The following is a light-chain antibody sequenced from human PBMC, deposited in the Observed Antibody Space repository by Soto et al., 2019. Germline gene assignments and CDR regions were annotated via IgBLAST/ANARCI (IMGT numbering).Light chain of an antibody. Sequence: QSALTQPASVSGSPGQSITISCTGTSSDVGNYNLVSWYQQYPGKAPKLMIYEGGKRPSGVSNRLSGSKSGNTASLTISGLQAEDEADYYCCSFALRSTLIFGGGTKVTVL. J-gene: IGLJ2*01. CDR1: SSDVGNYNL. CDR2: EGG. V-gene: IGLV2-23*01. CDR3: CSFALRSTLI.